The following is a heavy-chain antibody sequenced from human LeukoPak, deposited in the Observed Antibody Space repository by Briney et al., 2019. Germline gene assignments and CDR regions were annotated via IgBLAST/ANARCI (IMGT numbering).Heavy chain of an antibody. J-gene: IGHJ5*02. CDR3: ARGRIAAAGTTWFDP. V-gene: IGHV3-48*01. CDR1: GFTFSTYT. D-gene: IGHD6-13*01. CDR2: ISSSGSII. Sequence: GGSLRLSCAASGFTFSTYTMNWVRQAPGKGLEWVSYISSSGSIIYYADSVKGRFTISRDNAKNSLCLQMNSLRAEDTAVYYCARGRIAAAGTTWFDPWGQGTLVTVSS.